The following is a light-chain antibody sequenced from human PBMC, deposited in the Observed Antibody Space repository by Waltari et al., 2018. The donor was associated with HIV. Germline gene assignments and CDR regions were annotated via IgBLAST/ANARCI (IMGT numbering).Light chain of an antibody. CDR1: SSDVGRYDY. Sequence: QSALTQPPSASGSPGQSVTISCTGTSSDVGRYDYVPWYQQHPGKAPKLLIYEVNKRPSGVPDRFSGSKSGNTASLTVSGLRAEDEAEYSCTSYAGINPVAFGGGTKLTVL. J-gene: IGLJ2*01. CDR2: EVN. V-gene: IGLV2-8*01. CDR3: TSYAGINPVA.